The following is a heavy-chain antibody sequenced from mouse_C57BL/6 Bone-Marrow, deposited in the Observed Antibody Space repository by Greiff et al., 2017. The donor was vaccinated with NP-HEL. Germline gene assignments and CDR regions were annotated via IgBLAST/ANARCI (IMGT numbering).Heavy chain of an antibody. D-gene: IGHD2-4*01. V-gene: IGHV5-6*01. Sequence: EVQLVESGGDLVKPGGSLKLSCAASGFTFSSYGMSWVRQTPDKRLEWVATISSGGSYTYYPDSVKGRFTISRDNAKNTLYLQMSSLKSEDTAMYYCASHYDYYYYAMDYWGQGTSVTVSS. CDR1: GFTFSSYG. CDR3: ASHYDYYYYAMDY. J-gene: IGHJ4*01. CDR2: ISSGGSYT.